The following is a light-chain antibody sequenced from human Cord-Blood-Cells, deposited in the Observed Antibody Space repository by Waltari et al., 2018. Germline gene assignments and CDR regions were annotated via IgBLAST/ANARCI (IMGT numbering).Light chain of an antibody. CDR2: EVS. Sequence: QSALTQPASVSGSPGQSITISCTGTSSDVGGYNYVSWYQQHPGKAPKLMIYEVSKRPSGVSKRFSGSKSGNTASLTISGLQAEDEADYYCSSYTSSSTQVFGTGTKVTVL. CDR3: SSYTSSSTQV. CDR1: SSDVGGYNY. J-gene: IGLJ1*01. V-gene: IGLV2-14*01.